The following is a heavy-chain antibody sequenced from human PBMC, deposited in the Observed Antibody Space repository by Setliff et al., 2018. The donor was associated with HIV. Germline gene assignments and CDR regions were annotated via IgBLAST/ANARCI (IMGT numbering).Heavy chain of an antibody. J-gene: IGHJ4*02. Sequence: SETLSLTCTVSGGSISRSTHHWAWIRQPPGKGLEWIGALSSKGQAYYNPSLKSRVTISIDSSKNLFSLRLDSLTAADTAVYYCAAQDLDLVKYYYMDYWGPGALGTSPQ. D-gene: IGHD2-21*01. CDR2: LSSKGQA. CDR3: AAQDLDLVKYYYMDY. CDR1: GGSISRSTHH. V-gene: IGHV4-39*07.